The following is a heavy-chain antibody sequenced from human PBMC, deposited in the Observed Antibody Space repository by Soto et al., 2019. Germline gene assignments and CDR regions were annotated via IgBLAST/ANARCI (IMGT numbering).Heavy chain of an antibody. CDR3: ARERWQRVPFDY. J-gene: IGHJ4*02. D-gene: IGHD2-2*01. CDR2: ISSIGTTI. Sequence: QVQLVDSGGGLVKPGGSLRLSCAASGFTFSDYDMSWIHQSPGKRLEWVSYISSIGTTIYYADSVKGRFTISRDNAKNSLYLEMNSLRADDTAVYYCARERWQRVPFDYWGQGTLVTVSS. CDR1: GFTFSDYD. V-gene: IGHV3-11*01.